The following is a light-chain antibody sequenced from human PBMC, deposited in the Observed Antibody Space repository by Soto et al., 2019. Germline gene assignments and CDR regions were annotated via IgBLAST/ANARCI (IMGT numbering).Light chain of an antibody. CDR2: NNN. CDR1: SSNIGSNY. Sequence: QSVLTQPPSASGTPGQRVTTSCSGSSSNIGSNYVYWYQQLPGTAPKLLIYNNNQWPSGVPDRISGSKSGTSASLAISGLRSEDEADYYCAAWDDSLRGVVFGGGTKLTVL. V-gene: IGLV1-47*01. J-gene: IGLJ2*01. CDR3: AAWDDSLRGVV.